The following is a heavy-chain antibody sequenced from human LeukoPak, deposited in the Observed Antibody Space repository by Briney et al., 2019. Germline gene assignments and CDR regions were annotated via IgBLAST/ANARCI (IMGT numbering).Heavy chain of an antibody. CDR3: AKGRYISSSY. CDR2: ISGSGGST. CDR1: GFTFSSYG. J-gene: IGHJ4*02. V-gene: IGHV3-23*01. Sequence: GGTLRLSCAASGFTFSSYGMSWVRQAPGKGLEWVSAISGSGGSTSYADSVKGRFTISRDNSKNTLYLQMNSLRAEDTAVYYCAKGRYISSSYWGQGTLVTVSS. D-gene: IGHD1-1*01.